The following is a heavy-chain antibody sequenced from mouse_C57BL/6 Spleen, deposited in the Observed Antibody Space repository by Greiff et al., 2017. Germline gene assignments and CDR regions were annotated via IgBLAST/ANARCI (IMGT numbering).Heavy chain of an antibody. Sequence: VQLQQSGAELVRPGASVTLSCKASGYTFTDYEMHWVKQTPVHGLEWIGAIDPETGGTAYNQKFKGKAILTADKSSSTAYMELRSLTSEDSAVYYCTRSNYYFDYWGQGTTLTVSS. CDR2: IDPETGGT. CDR1: GYTFTDYE. CDR3: TRSNYYFDY. V-gene: IGHV1-15*01. J-gene: IGHJ2*01.